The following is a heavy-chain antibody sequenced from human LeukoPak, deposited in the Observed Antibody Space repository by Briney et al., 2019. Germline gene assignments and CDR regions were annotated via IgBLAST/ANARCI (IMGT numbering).Heavy chain of an antibody. D-gene: IGHD3-10*01. CDR1: GYTSTSYY. V-gene: IGHV1-46*01. CDR2: IAPIDTST. CDR3: ARMVRQYFSYYYMDV. Sequence: ASVKVSCKAFGYTSTSYYIHWVRQAPGEVLEWMGIIAPIDTSTHYTRKFQGRVTTTTNTTTSTAYMEPRRLTSDHTAVYYCARMVRQYFSYYYMDVWGKGTTVTMSS. J-gene: IGHJ6*03.